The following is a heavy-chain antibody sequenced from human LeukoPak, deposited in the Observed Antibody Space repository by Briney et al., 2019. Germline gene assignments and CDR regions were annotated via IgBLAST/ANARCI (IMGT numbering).Heavy chain of an antibody. CDR1: GYTFTSYY. CDR3: AAALAGYCSSTSCYKPPDY. V-gene: IGHV1-46*01. J-gene: IGHJ4*02. D-gene: IGHD2-2*02. CDR2: INPSGGST. Sequence: GASVKVSCKASGYTFTSYYMHWVRQAPGQGLEWMGIINPSGGSTSYAQKFQGRVTMTRDTSTSTVYMELSSLRSEDTAVYYCAAALAGYCSSTSCYKPPDYWGQGTLVTVSS.